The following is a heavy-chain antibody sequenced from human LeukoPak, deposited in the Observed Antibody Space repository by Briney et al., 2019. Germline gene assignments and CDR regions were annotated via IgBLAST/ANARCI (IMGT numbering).Heavy chain of an antibody. Sequence: WGSLRLSCAASGFTFSAYSMNWVRQAPGKGLEWVAYIRRDSFIYYADSVKGRFTVSRDNARNSLYLQMTSLRAEDTAVYYCAKGADYGSGSYIIDYWGQGTLVTVSS. J-gene: IGHJ4*02. CDR2: IRRDSFI. D-gene: IGHD3-10*01. CDR1: GFTFSAYS. V-gene: IGHV3-69-1*01. CDR3: AKGADYGSGSYIIDY.